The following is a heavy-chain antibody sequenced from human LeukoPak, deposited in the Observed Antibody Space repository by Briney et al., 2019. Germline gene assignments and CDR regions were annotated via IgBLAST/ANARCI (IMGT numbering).Heavy chain of an antibody. CDR1: GFTFSSYA. Sequence: GGSLRLSCAATGFTFSSYAMTWVRQAPGKGLEWVSGISWNSGSIGYADSVKGRFTISRDNAKNSLYLQMNSLRAEDTALYYCAKDIAVAGMTFWYFDLWGRGTLVTVPS. CDR2: ISWNSGSI. V-gene: IGHV3-9*01. D-gene: IGHD6-19*01. J-gene: IGHJ2*01. CDR3: AKDIAVAGMTFWYFDL.